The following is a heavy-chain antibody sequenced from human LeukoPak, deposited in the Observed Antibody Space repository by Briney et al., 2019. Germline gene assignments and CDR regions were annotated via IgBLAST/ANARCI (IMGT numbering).Heavy chain of an antibody. CDR2: IKNDGSET. CDR3: VKNDGWFHLAQ. CDR1: GFTVSGNY. V-gene: IGHV3-7*03. J-gene: IGHJ4*02. D-gene: IGHD6-19*01. Sequence: PGGSLRLSCAASGFTVSGNYMSWVRQAPGKGLEWVGHIKNDGSETYYLDSLKGRFSISRDNTNNALYLQMNSLRVEDTAVYYCVKNDGWFHLAQWGQGTLVTVSS.